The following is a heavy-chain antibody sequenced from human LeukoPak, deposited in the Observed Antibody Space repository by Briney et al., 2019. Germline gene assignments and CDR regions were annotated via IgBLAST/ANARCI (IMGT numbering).Heavy chain of an antibody. J-gene: IGHJ4*02. Sequence: GGSLRLSCAASGYTFSGYGMHWVRQAPGKGLEWVAVISYDGSYKYYADSVQGRFTISRDNSKNTLYLQMNSLRPDDTAVYYCAKWDFDYWGQGTLVTVSS. CDR1: GYTFSGYG. V-gene: IGHV3-30*18. CDR3: AKWDFDY. CDR2: ISYDGSYK.